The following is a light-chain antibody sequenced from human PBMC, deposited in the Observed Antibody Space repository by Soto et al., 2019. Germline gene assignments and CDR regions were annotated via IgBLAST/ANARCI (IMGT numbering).Light chain of an antibody. V-gene: IGKV1-5*01. J-gene: IGKJ1*01. CDR3: QQYNTYSRT. CDR1: QSISTW. Sequence: DIQMTQSPSTLSASVGDRVTITCRPGQSISTWLAWYQQKPGQAPKLLISAASNLQSGVPSRFSGSGSGTEFTPPISGLQPDDFVTYYCQQYNTYSRTFGQGTKVEAK. CDR2: AAS.